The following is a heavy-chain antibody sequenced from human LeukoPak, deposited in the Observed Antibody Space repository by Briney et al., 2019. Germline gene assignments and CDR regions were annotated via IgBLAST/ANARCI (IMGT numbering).Heavy chain of an antibody. V-gene: IGHV3-21*01. J-gene: IGHJ4*02. Sequence: GGSLRLSCAASVFTFSSYSMNWVREAPGEGLEWGSSISSSSSYIYYADSVKGRFTISRDNAKNSLYLQMNSLRAEDASVYYCERDLITMVRGFLYWGQGTLVTVSS. CDR1: VFTFSSYS. D-gene: IGHD3-10*01. CDR3: ERDLITMVRGFLY. CDR2: ISSSSSYI.